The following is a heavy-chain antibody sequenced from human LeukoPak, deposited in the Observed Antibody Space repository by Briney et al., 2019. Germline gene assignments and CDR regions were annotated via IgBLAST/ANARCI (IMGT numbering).Heavy chain of an antibody. CDR3: ASVRRGFGESSKYYAYYYMGV. J-gene: IGHJ6*03. CDR2: IYYSGST. V-gene: IGHV4-59*08. CDR1: GGSISSYY. Sequence: PSETLSLTCTVSGGSISSYYWSWLRQPPGKGLEWIGYIYYSGSTYYNPSLKSRVTISLDTSKNQFSLKLSSVTAADTAVYYCASVRRGFGESSKYYAYYYMGVWGKGTTVTISS. D-gene: IGHD3-10*01.